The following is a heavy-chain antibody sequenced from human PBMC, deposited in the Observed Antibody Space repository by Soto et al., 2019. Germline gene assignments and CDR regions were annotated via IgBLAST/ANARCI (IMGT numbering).Heavy chain of an antibody. Sequence: SVKVSCKASGGTFSSYAISWVRQAPGQGLEWMGGIIPIFGTANYAQKFQGRVTITADKSTSTAYMELSSLRSEDTAVYYCARGITYYYDSSGYYTEDHAFDIWGQGTMVTVSS. CDR3: ARGITYYYDSSGYYTEDHAFDI. J-gene: IGHJ3*02. V-gene: IGHV1-69*06. D-gene: IGHD3-22*01. CDR2: IIPIFGTA. CDR1: GGTFSSYA.